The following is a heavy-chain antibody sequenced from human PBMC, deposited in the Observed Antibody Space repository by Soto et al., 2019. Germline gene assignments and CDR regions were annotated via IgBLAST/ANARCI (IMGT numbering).Heavy chain of an antibody. CDR2: IYYSGST. CDR1: GGSISSYY. V-gene: IGHV4-59*01. Sequence: PSETLSLTCTVSGGSISSYYWSWIRQPPGKGLEWIGYIYYSGSTNYNPSLKSRVTISVDTSKNQFSLKLSSVTAADTAVYYCARARVRGVIFWDYWGQGTLVTVSS. J-gene: IGHJ4*02. D-gene: IGHD3-10*01. CDR3: ARARVRGVIFWDY.